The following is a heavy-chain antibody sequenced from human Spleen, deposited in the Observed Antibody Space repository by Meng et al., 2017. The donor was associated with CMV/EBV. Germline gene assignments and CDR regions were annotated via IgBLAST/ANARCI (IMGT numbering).Heavy chain of an antibody. CDR1: GYTFIDYY. J-gene: IGHJ4*02. CDR2: INPRSGGT. D-gene: IGHD3-16*01. V-gene: IGHV1-2*02. Sequence: SCKPSGYTFIDYYIHWVRQAPGQGLEWMGWINPRSGGTNYAQNFQGRVTLTRDTSISTVYMDLSSLRSDDTAVYYCTRGTILLGLDYWGQGTLVTVSS. CDR3: TRGTILLGLDY.